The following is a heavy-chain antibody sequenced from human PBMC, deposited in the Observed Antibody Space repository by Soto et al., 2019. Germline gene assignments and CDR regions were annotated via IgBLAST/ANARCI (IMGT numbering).Heavy chain of an antibody. V-gene: IGHV1-2*02. Sequence: ASVKVSCKASGYTFTGYYMHWVRQAPGQGLEWMGWFNPNSGGTNYAQKFQGRVTMTRDTSISTAYMELSRLRSDDTAVYYCAREMEWGYYYGMDVWGQGTTVTVSS. CDR2: FNPNSGGT. CDR1: GYTFTGYY. CDR3: AREMEWGYYYGMDV. D-gene: IGHD3-3*01. J-gene: IGHJ6*02.